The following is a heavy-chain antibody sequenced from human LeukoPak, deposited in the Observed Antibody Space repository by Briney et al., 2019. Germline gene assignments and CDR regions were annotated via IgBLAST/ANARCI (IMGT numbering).Heavy chain of an antibody. D-gene: IGHD2-21*01. CDR3: ARDRIPVRPGWFDQ. Sequence: GASVKVSCKASGYTFTTYGISWVRQAPGQGLEWMGWISVYNGDTNYAQKFQGRVTMTTDTSTSTVYMEVRSLTSDDTAMYYCARDRIPVRPGWFDQWGQGTLVSVSS. CDR1: GYTFTTYG. CDR2: ISVYNGDT. J-gene: IGHJ5*02. V-gene: IGHV1-18*01.